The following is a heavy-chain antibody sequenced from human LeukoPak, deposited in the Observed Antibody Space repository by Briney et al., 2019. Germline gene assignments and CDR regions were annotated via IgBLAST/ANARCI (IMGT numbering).Heavy chain of an antibody. Sequence: GGSLRLSCAASGFTFSSYAMSWVRQAPGKGLEWVSAISGSGGSTYYADSVKGRFTISRDNSKNTLYLQMNSLRAEDTAVYYCAKERYYDKFLLRYFDYWGQGTLVTVSS. CDR2: ISGSGGST. J-gene: IGHJ4*02. D-gene: IGHD3-22*01. V-gene: IGHV3-23*01. CDR3: AKERYYDKFLLRYFDY. CDR1: GFTFSSYA.